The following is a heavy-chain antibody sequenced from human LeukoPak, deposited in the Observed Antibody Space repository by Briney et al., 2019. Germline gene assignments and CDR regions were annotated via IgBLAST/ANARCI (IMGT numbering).Heavy chain of an antibody. CDR2: LTPNSGGA. J-gene: IGHJ4*02. V-gene: IGHV1-2*02. CDR3: ARASIVGATPDY. D-gene: IGHD1-26*01. Sequence: ASVKVSCKASGYTFTGYYIHWVRQAPGQGLEWMGWLTPNSGGANYAQKFQGRVTLTRDTSISTAYMELTRLTSDDTAVYYCARASIVGATPDYWGQGTLVSVSS. CDR1: GYTFTGYY.